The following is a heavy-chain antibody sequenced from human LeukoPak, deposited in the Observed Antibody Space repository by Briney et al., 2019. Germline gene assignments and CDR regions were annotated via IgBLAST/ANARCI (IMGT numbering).Heavy chain of an antibody. J-gene: IGHJ4*02. CDR1: GGSISSYY. Sequence: SETLSLTCTVSGGSISSYYWSWIRQPPGKGLEWIGRIYTSGSTNYNPSLKSRVNTSVDTSKNQFSLKLSSVTAADTAVYYCARDTASYGDPYYLDYWGQGTLVTVSS. CDR3: ARDTASYGDPYYLDY. CDR2: IYTSGST. V-gene: IGHV4-4*07. D-gene: IGHD4-17*01.